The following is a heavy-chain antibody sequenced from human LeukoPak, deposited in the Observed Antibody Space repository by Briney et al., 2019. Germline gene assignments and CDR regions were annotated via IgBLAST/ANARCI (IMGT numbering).Heavy chain of an antibody. J-gene: IGHJ4*02. Sequence: GRSLRLSCAASGFTFSSYAMHWVRQAPGKGLEWVAVISYDGSNKYYADSVKGRFTISRDNSKNTLYLQMNSLRAEDTAVYYCARELSGYQQLWKLDYWGQGTLVTVFS. CDR3: ARELSGYQQLWKLDY. D-gene: IGHD2-2*01. V-gene: IGHV3-30*04. CDR2: ISYDGSNK. CDR1: GFTFSSYA.